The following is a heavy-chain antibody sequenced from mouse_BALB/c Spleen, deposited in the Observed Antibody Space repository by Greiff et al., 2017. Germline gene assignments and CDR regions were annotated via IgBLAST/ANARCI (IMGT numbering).Heavy chain of an antibody. CDR1: GFTFSSYA. CDR2: ISSGGSYT. Sequence: EVQRVESGGGLVKPGGSLKLSCAASGFTFSSYAMSWVRQTPEKRLEWVATISSGGSYTYYPDSVKGRFTISRDNAKNTLYLPMSSLRSEDTAMYYCARRGYDYDGYYFDYWGQGTTLTVSS. V-gene: IGHV5-9-3*01. D-gene: IGHD2-4*01. J-gene: IGHJ2*01. CDR3: ARRGYDYDGYYFDY.